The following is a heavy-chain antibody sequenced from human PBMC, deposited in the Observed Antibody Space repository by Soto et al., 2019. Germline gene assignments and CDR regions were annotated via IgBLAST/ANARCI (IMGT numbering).Heavy chain of an antibody. CDR1: GGTFSSYA. V-gene: IGHV1-69*01. D-gene: IGHD3-16*01. CDR2: IIPIFGTA. Sequence: QVQLVQSGAEVKKPGSSVKVSCKASGGTFSSYAISWVRQAPGQGLEWMGGIIPIFGTANYAQKFQGRVTSTADESTSTDYMERSSLRSEDTAVYYCARVGRGTGYFDYWGQGTLVTVSS. J-gene: IGHJ4*02. CDR3: ARVGRGTGYFDY.